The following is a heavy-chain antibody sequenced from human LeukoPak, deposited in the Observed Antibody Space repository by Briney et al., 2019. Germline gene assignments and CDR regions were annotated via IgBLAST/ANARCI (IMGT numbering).Heavy chain of an antibody. J-gene: IGHJ4*02. CDR3: ARIESSSWYYFDY. Sequence: PGGSQRLSCAASGFTYSSYSMNWVRQAPGKGLEWVSSISSSSSYIYYADSVKGRFTISRDNAKNSLYLQMNSLRAEDTAVYYCARIESSSWYYFDYWGQGTLVTVSS. CDR1: GFTYSSYS. D-gene: IGHD6-13*01. CDR2: ISSSSSYI. V-gene: IGHV3-21*01.